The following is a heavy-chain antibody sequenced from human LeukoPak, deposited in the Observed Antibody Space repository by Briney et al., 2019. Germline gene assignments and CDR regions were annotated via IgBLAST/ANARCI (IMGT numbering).Heavy chain of an antibody. CDR3: ARFSSDYYYYGMDV. Sequence: GRSLRLSCAASGFTFSSYAMSWVRQAPGKGLEWVSAISGSGGSTYYADSVKGRFTISRDNSKNTLYLQMNSLRAEDTAVYYCARFSSDYYYYGMDVWGQGTTVTVSS. V-gene: IGHV3-23*01. CDR2: ISGSGGST. D-gene: IGHD6-6*01. CDR1: GFTFSSYA. J-gene: IGHJ6*02.